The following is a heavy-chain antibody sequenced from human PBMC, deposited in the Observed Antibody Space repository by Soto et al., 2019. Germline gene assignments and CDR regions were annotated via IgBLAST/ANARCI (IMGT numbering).Heavy chain of an antibody. D-gene: IGHD3-10*01. J-gene: IGHJ4*02. CDR3: ARHVRYYGSADYLYYFDY. Sequence: SETLSLTCTVSGGSITTSSYFWSWIRQPPGKGLEWIGDVYYAGNTFYNPSLKSRVTISVDTSKSQFSLNLNSVTAADTAVYFCARHVRYYGSADYLYYFDYWGQGALVTVS. CDR2: VYYAGNT. CDR1: GGSITTSSYF. V-gene: IGHV4-39*01.